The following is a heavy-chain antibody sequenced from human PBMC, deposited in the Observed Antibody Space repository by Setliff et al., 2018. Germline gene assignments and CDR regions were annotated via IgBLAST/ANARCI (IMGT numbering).Heavy chain of an antibody. CDR3: ARGAYASGSSSFDY. J-gene: IGHJ4*02. D-gene: IGHD3-10*01. Sequence: SETLSLTCTVSGGSFSSDLYYYNWIRQPAGKGLEWIGRIYASGNTNYSPSFKSRVTISVDTSNNQFSLKLDFVTAADTAVYYCARGAYASGSSSFDYWSQGTLVTVSS. CDR2: IYASGNT. V-gene: IGHV4-61*02. CDR1: GGSFSSDLYY.